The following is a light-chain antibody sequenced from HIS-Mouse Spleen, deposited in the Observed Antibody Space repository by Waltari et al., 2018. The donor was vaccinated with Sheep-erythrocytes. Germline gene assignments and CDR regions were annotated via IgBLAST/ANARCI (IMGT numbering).Light chain of an antibody. V-gene: IGLV2-14*01. J-gene: IGLJ2*01. CDR3: SSYTSSSTPVV. CDR2: EVS. Sequence: QSALTQPASVSGSPGQSITISPPGTRSSVGGYNHFLLYQQHPGKAPKLMIYEVSNRPSGVSNRFSGSKSGNTASLTISGLQAEDEADYYCSSYTSSSTPVVFGGGTKLTVL. CDR1: RSSVGGYNH.